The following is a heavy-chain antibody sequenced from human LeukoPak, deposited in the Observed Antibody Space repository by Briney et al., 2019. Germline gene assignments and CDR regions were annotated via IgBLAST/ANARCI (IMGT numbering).Heavy chain of an antibody. D-gene: IGHD3-10*01. Sequence: SETLSLTCTVSGGSISSSSYYWGWIRQPPGKGLEWIGSIYYSGSTYYNPSLKSRVTISVDTSKNQFSLKLSSVTAADTAVYYYARPYYSDAFDIWGQGTMVTVSS. V-gene: IGHV4-39*01. J-gene: IGHJ3*02. CDR1: GGSISSSSYY. CDR2: IYYSGST. CDR3: ARPYYSDAFDI.